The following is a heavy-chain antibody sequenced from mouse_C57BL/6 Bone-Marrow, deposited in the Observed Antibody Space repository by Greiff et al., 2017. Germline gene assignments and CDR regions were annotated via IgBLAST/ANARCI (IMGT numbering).Heavy chain of an antibody. CDR3: AGIAGCAWFAY. CDR2: IDPSDSYT. Sequence: QVQLQQPGAELVKPGASVKLSCKASGYTFTSYWMQWVKQRPGQGLEWIGEIDPSDSYTNYNQKFKGKATLTVDTSSSTAYMQLSSLTSEDSAVYYCAGIAGCAWFAYWGQGTLVTVSA. V-gene: IGHV1-50*01. CDR1: GYTFTSYW. J-gene: IGHJ3*01.